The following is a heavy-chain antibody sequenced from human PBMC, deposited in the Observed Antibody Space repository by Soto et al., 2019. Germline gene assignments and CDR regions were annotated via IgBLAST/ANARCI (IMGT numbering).Heavy chain of an antibody. D-gene: IGHD3-22*01. Sequence: QVQLVESGGGVVQPGRSLRLSCAASGFTFSSYGMHWVRQAPGKGLEWVAVISYDGSNKYYADSVKGRFTISRDNSKNTLYLQMNSLRAEDTDVYYCAKPADYYDSSGSAEYFQHWGQGTLVTVSS. V-gene: IGHV3-30*18. CDR3: AKPADYYDSSGSAEYFQH. CDR2: ISYDGSNK. CDR1: GFTFSSYG. J-gene: IGHJ1*01.